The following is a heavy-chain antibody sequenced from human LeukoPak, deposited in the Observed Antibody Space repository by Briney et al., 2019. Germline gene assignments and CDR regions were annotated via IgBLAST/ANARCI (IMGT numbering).Heavy chain of an antibody. CDR1: GFTFSSYS. D-gene: IGHD4-11*01. CDR2: ISSSSSYI. V-gene: IGHV3-21*01. Sequence: GGSLRLSCTASGFTFSSYSMDWVRQAPGKGLEWVSSISSSSSYIYYADSVKGRFTISRDNAKNSLYLQMNSLRAEDTAVYYCARDDSNYVLNYWGQGTLVTVSS. J-gene: IGHJ4*02. CDR3: ARDDSNYVLNY.